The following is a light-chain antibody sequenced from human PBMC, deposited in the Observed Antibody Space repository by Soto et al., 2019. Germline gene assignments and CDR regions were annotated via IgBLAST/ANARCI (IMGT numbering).Light chain of an antibody. V-gene: IGKV3-11*01. CDR2: DAS. CDR1: QSVSSY. CDR3: QQRGNWPPIT. Sequence: EIVLTQSKATLSLSPGERATLSCRASQSVSSYLAWYQQKPGQAPRLLIYDASNRATGIPARFSGSGSGTDFTLTISSLEPEDFAVYYCQQRGNWPPITFGQGTRLEIK. J-gene: IGKJ5*01.